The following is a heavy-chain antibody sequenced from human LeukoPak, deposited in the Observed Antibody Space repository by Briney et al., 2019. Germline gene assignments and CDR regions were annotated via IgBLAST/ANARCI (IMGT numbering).Heavy chain of an antibody. Sequence: GGSLRLSCAASGFTFSSYWMHWVRQAPGKGLVWVSRINSDGSSTSYADSVKGRFTISRDNAKNTLYLQMNSLRAEDTAVYYCAKVWGRSAWYFDLWGRGTLVTVSS. J-gene: IGHJ2*01. CDR3: AKVWGRSAWYFDL. CDR1: GFTFSSYW. CDR2: INSDGSST. V-gene: IGHV3-74*01. D-gene: IGHD7-27*01.